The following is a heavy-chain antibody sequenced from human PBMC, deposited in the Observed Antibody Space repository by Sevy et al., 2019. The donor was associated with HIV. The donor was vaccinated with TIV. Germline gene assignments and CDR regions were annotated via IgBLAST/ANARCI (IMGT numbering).Heavy chain of an antibody. CDR3: ATLHYYDSSGYPFDY. J-gene: IGHJ4*02. CDR2: FDPEDGET. V-gene: IGHV1-24*01. Sequence: ASVKVSCKVSGYTLTELSMHWVRQAPGKGLEWMAGFDPEDGETIYAQKFQGRVTMTEDTSTDTAYMELSSLRSEDTAVYYCATLHYYDSSGYPFDYWGQGTLVTVSS. CDR1: GYTLTELS. D-gene: IGHD3-22*01.